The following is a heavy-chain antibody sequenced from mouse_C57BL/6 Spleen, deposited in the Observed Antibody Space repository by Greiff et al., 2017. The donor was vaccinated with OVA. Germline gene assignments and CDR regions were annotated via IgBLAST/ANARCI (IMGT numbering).Heavy chain of an antibody. CDR1: GFSLTSYG. J-gene: IGHJ2*01. CDR3: ARNGGYGNYCFDY. V-gene: IGHV2-2*01. CDR2: IWSGGST. Sequence: VQLVESGPGLVQPSQSLSITCTVSGFSLTSYGVHWVRQSPGKGLEWLGVIWSGGSTDDNAAFISRLSISKDNSKSQVFFKMNSLQADDTAIYYCARNGGYGNYCFDYWGQGTTLTVSS. D-gene: IGHD2-1*01.